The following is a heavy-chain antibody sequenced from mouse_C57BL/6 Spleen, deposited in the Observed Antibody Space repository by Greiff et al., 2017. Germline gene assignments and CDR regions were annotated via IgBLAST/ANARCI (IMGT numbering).Heavy chain of an antibody. CDR2: IDPSDSYT. D-gene: IGHD2-3*01. CDR1: GYTFTSYW. J-gene: IGHJ4*01. Sequence: QVQLQQPGAELVMPGASVKLSCKASGYTFTSYWMHLVKQRPGQGLEWIGEIDPSDSYTNYNQKFKGKSTLTVDKSSSTAYMQLSSLTSEDSAVYYCARYGYYVSYAMDYWGQGTSVTVSS. CDR3: ARYGYYVSYAMDY. V-gene: IGHV1-69*01.